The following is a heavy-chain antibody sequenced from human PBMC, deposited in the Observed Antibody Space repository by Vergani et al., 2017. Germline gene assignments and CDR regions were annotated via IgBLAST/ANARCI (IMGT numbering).Heavy chain of an antibody. CDR2: INHSGST. V-gene: IGHV4-34*01. D-gene: IGHD6-19*01. J-gene: IGHJ5*02. CDR3: ARVSSCWYRQAVNWFDP. CDR1: GGSFSGYY. Sequence: QVQLQQWGAGLLKPSETLSLTCAVYGGSFSGYYWSWIRQPPGKGLEWIGEINHSGSTNYNPSLKSRVTISADTSKNQFSLKLSSVTAADTAVYYCARVSSCWYRQAVNWFDPWGQGTLVTVSS.